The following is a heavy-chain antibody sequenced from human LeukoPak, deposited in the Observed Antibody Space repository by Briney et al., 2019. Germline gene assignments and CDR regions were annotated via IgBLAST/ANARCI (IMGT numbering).Heavy chain of an antibody. J-gene: IGHJ4*02. CDR1: GGSISSSSYY. D-gene: IGHD3-16*01. Sequence: PSETLSLTCTVSGGSISSSSYYWGRVRQPPGKGLEWIGSIYYSGSTYYSPSLESRVTISVDTSKNQFSLKLTSVTASDTAVYYCARQPRNSDYVWGSYWGQGTLVTVSS. CDR2: IYYSGST. V-gene: IGHV4-39*01. CDR3: ARQPRNSDYVWGSY.